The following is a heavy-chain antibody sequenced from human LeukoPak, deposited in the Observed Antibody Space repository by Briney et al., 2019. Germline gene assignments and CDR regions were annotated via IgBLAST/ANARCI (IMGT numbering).Heavy chain of an antibody. J-gene: IGHJ4*02. CDR3: ARQIVILPDAPVSRRQLPGAIDY. CDR2: LFYSGGT. D-gene: IGHD2-2*01. Sequence: KPSGTLSPPRTVSRGPPPRSSYYLGWVRPPPREGVAWVGGLFYSGGTYYNPSLKSRVTMSVDTSRNQFSLKLTSVTAADTAVYYCARQIVILPDAPVSRRQLPGAIDYWGQGTLVTVSS. V-gene: IGHV4-39*01. CDR1: RGPPPRSSYY.